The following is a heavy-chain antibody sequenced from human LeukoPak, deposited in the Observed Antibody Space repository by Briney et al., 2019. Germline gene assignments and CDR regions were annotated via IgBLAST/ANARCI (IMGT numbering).Heavy chain of an antibody. Sequence: GGSLGLSFPAPGFTFVSYRMNGFRQPQGKGLNSVSSISSSSSYIYYADSVKGRVTISRDNAKNSLYLQMNSLRAEDTAVYYCARDLHYYDSSGYDYWGQGTLVTVSS. J-gene: IGHJ4*02. D-gene: IGHD3-22*01. CDR1: GFTFVSYR. CDR3: ARDLHYYDSSGYDY. CDR2: ISSSSSYI. V-gene: IGHV3-21*01.